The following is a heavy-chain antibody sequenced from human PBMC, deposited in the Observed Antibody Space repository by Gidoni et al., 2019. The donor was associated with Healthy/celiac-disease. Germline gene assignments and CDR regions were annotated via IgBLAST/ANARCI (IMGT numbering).Heavy chain of an antibody. V-gene: IGHV3-64D*09. D-gene: IGHD4-17*01. J-gene: IGHJ3*02. CDR3: VKESLDYGDYAWAFDI. Sequence: EVQLVESGGGLVQPGGSLRLSCSASVFTFSIYAMHWVRQAPGKGLEYVSAISSNGGSTYYADSVKGRFTISRDNSKNTLYLQMSSLRAEDTAVYYCVKESLDYGDYAWAFDIWGQGTMVTVSS. CDR1: VFTFSIYA. CDR2: ISSNGGST.